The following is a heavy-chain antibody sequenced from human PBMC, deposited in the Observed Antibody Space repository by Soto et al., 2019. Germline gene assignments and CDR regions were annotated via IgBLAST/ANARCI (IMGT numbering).Heavy chain of an antibody. CDR2: ISSSSSTI. Sequence: EVQLVESGGGLVQPGGSLRLSCAASGFTFSSYSMNWVRQAPGKGLEWVSYISSSSSTIYYADSVKGRFTISRDNAKNSLYRQMNSLRDEDTAVYYCARDQVRSQWELSYWYFDLWGRGTLVTVSS. D-gene: IGHD1-26*01. V-gene: IGHV3-48*02. J-gene: IGHJ2*01. CDR3: ARDQVRSQWELSYWYFDL. CDR1: GFTFSSYS.